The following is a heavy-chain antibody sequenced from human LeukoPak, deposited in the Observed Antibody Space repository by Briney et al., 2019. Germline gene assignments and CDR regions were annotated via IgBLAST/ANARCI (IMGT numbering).Heavy chain of an antibody. CDR1: GGSISSYY. D-gene: IGHD6-13*01. CDR2: IYYSGST. CDR3: ARLRLPISSSWFDY. J-gene: IGHJ4*02. Sequence: SETLSLTCTVSGGSISSYYWSWIRQPPGKGLEWIGYIYYSGSTHYNPSLKSRVTISVDTSKNQFSLKLSSVTAADTAVYYCARLRLPISSSWFDYWGQGTLVTVSS. V-gene: IGHV4-59*12.